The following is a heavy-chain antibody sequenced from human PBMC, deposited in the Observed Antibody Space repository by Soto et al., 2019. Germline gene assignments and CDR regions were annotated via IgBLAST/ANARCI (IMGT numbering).Heavy chain of an antibody. CDR2: ISGSGGST. Sequence: EVQLLESGGGLVQPGGSLRLSCAASGFTFSSYAMSWVRQAPGKGLEWVSAISGSGGSTYYADSVKGRFTISRDNSKNTLYLQMNSLRAEDTAVYYCAKDPPPDDLHTYYDFWSVFDPWGQGTLVTVSS. D-gene: IGHD3-3*01. J-gene: IGHJ5*02. V-gene: IGHV3-23*01. CDR1: GFTFSSYA. CDR3: AKDPPPDDLHTYYDFWSVFDP.